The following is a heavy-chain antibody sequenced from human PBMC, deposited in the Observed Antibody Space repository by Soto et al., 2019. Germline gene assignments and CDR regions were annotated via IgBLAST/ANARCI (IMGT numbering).Heavy chain of an antibody. CDR2: IYYSGST. Sequence: SETLSLTCTVSCGSISSGDYYWSWIRQPPGKGLEWIGYIYYSGSTYYNPSLKSRVTISVDTSKNQFSLKLSSVTAADTAVYFCSRLMILILPQPIMDVWGHGTTVTV. J-gene: IGHJ6*02. D-gene: IGHD2-8*01. CDR1: CGSISSGDYY. CDR3: SRLMILILPQPIMDV. V-gene: IGHV4-30-4*01.